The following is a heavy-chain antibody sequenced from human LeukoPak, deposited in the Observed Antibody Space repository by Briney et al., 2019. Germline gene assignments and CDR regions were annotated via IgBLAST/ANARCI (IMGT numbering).Heavy chain of an antibody. CDR1: GFTFSSHS. CDR3: ARDFLGHSSGWYVGAFDI. J-gene: IGHJ3*02. Sequence: GGSLRLSCAASGFTFSSHSMNWVRQAPGKGLEWVSYISSSSSTIYYADSVKGRFTISRDNAKNSLYLQMNSLRAEDTAVYYCARDFLGHSSGWYVGAFDIWGQGTMVTVSS. D-gene: IGHD6-19*01. CDR2: ISSSSSTI. V-gene: IGHV3-48*01.